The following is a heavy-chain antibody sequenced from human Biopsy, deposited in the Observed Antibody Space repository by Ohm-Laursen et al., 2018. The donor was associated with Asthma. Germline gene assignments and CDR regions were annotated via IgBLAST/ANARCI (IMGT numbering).Heavy chain of an antibody. D-gene: IGHD2-2*01. J-gene: IGHJ4*02. CDR3: ARKAGSCISRTCYSLDF. CDR2: INSVFGTT. Sequence: ASVKVSCKSLGGTFNTYVIGWVRQAPGQGLEWMGGINSVFGTTTYPQKFQDRVTITADDSMSTVYMELSSLRSEDTAVYYCARKAGSCISRTCYSLDFWGQGTLVTVSS. V-gene: IGHV1-69*13. CDR1: GGTFNTYV.